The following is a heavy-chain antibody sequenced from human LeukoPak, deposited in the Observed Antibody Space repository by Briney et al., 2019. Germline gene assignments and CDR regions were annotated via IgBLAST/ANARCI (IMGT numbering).Heavy chain of an antibody. CDR3: ARDGDGYNLGY. Sequence: ASVKLSCKASGYSFSGYYLQWVRQAPGQGLEWMGWLNPNSGGTNYAQKFQGRVTMTRDTSISTAYMELTRLGSDDTAVYYCARDGDGYNLGYWGQGVLVTVSS. V-gene: IGHV1-2*02. CDR1: GYSFSGYY. J-gene: IGHJ4*02. CDR2: LNPNSGGT. D-gene: IGHD5-24*01.